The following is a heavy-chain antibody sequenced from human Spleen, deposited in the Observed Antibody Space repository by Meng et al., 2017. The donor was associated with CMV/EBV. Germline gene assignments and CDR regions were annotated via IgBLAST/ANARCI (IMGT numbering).Heavy chain of an antibody. CDR3: AKDHVAVTGIGPLFDS. CDR1: GFNFANYA. V-gene: IGHV3-23*01. CDR2: ITPGVRT. Sequence: LSLTCAASGFNFANYAMTWVRQAPRKGLEWVSTITPGVRTHYADSVKGRFTISRDISKDLLYLEMHSLRAEDTAVYYCAKDHVAVTGIGPLFDSWGQGTLVTVSS. D-gene: IGHD6-19*01. J-gene: IGHJ4*02.